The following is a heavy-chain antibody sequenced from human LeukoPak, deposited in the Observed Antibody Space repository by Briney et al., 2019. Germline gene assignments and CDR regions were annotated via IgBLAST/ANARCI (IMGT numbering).Heavy chain of an antibody. Sequence: SGGSLRLSCAASGFTFSSYSMSWVRQAPGKGLEFMANIKEAGSEKYYVDSVEGRFTISRDNDKNLVHLQMNSLRAEDTAVYYCARGGGMRSWYDFDYWGQGTLVTVSS. D-gene: IGHD6-13*01. CDR1: GFTFSSYS. CDR2: IKEAGSEK. V-gene: IGHV3-7*04. CDR3: ARGGGMRSWYDFDY. J-gene: IGHJ4*02.